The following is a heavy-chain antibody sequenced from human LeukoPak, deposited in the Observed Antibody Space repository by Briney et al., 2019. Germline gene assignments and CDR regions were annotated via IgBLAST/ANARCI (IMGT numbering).Heavy chain of an antibody. CDR3: ARAMSTFGGVRNYFDS. CDR1: GFTFSGYG. J-gene: IGHJ4*02. CDR2: ISSSSNSM. Sequence: GGSLRLSCAASGFTFSGYGMNWVRQAPGKGLEWVSYISSSSNSMYYADSVKGRFRISRDNAKSSLDLEMNSLRAEDTAVYYCARAMSTFGGVRNYFDSWGQGTLVTVSS. V-gene: IGHV3-48*04. D-gene: IGHD3-16*01.